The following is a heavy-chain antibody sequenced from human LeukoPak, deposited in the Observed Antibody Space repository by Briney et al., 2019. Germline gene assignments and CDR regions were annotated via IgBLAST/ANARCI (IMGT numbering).Heavy chain of an antibody. Sequence: SETLSLTCTVSGGSISSSSYYWGWIRQPPGKGLEWIGYIYYSGSTNYNPSLKSRVTISVDTSKNQFSLKLSSVTAADTAAYYCARVYYYYYMDVWGKGTTVTVSS. CDR1: GGSISSSSYY. V-gene: IGHV4-61*05. CDR2: IYYSGST. J-gene: IGHJ6*03. CDR3: ARVYYYYYMDV.